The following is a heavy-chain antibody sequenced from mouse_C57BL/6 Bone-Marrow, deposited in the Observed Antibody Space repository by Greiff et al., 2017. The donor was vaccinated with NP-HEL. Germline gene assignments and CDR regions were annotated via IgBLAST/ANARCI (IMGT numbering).Heavy chain of an antibody. V-gene: IGHV1-5*01. Sequence: VQLQQSGTVLARPGASVKMSCKTSGYTFTSYWMHWVKQRPGKGLEWIGAINPGNSDTSYNQKFKGKAKLTAVTSASTAYMELSSLTTEDSAVYYCTYGNYYYAMDYWGQGTSVTVSS. CDR1: GYTFTSYW. CDR3: TYGNYYYAMDY. CDR2: INPGNSDT. D-gene: IGHD2-1*01. J-gene: IGHJ4*01.